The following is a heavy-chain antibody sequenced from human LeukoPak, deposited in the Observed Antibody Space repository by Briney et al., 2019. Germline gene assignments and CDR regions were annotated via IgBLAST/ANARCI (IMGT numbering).Heavy chain of an antibody. J-gene: IGHJ3*02. Sequence: GGSLRLSCAASGFIFSDHYMSLIRQAPGKGLEWVSYISTSGSYTNYADSVKGRFTISRDNAKNSLYLQMNSLRADDTAMYYCAKEGYSGYYAFDIWGQGTMVTVSS. CDR1: GFIFSDHY. D-gene: IGHD5-12*01. CDR3: AKEGYSGYYAFDI. CDR2: ISTSGSYT. V-gene: IGHV3-11*05.